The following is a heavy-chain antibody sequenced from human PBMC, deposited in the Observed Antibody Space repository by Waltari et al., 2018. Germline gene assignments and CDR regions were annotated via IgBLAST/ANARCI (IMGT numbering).Heavy chain of an antibody. CDR2: ISYDGSNK. CDR3: ARAYYYDSSGTPDY. D-gene: IGHD3-22*01. Sequence: QVQLVESGGGVVQPGRSLRLSCAASGFTFSSYAMHWVRQVPGKGLEWVAVISYDGSNKYYADSVKGRFTISRDNSKNTLYLQMNSLRAEDTAVYYCARAYYYDSSGTPDYWGQGTLVTVSS. V-gene: IGHV3-30*01. J-gene: IGHJ4*02. CDR1: GFTFSSYA.